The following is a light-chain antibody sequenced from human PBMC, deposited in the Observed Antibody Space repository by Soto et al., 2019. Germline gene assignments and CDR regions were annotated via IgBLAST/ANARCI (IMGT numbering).Light chain of an antibody. J-gene: IGKJ5*01. CDR2: AAS. CDR3: QQANSFPIT. CDR1: QSISSW. Sequence: DIKMTQSPSTLSASVEDRVTITCRASQSISSWLAWYQQKPGKAPKLLIYAASSLQSGVPSRFSGSGSGTDFTLSISSLQPEDFATYYCQQANSFPITFGQGTRLEIK. V-gene: IGKV1-12*01.